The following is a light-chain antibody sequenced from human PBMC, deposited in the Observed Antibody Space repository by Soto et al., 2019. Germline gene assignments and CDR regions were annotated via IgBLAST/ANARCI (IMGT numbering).Light chain of an antibody. CDR2: GTS. CDR1: QDIRND. J-gene: IGKJ2*01. Sequence: AIQMTQSPSSLSVSVGDRVTITCRASQDIRNDLGWYQQKPGKAPKLLIYGTSNLQSGVPSRFSGSGSGTDFTLTISSLQPEDFAISYCLQDYIYPYTFGQGTKVDIK. V-gene: IGKV1-6*01. CDR3: LQDYIYPYT.